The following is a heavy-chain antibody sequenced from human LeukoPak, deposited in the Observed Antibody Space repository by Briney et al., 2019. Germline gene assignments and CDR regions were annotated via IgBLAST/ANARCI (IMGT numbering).Heavy chain of an antibody. D-gene: IGHD3-9*01. J-gene: IGHJ4*02. V-gene: IGHV3-23*01. Sequence: PGGSLRLSCAASGFTFSSYVMSWVRQAPGKGLEWVSAISGSGGSTYYADSVKGRFTISRDNSKNTLYLQMNSLRAEDTAVYYCAKDIPPGYFDWLSPSFDYWGQGTLVTVSS. CDR3: AKDIPPGYFDWLSPSFDY. CDR2: ISGSGGST. CDR1: GFTFSSYV.